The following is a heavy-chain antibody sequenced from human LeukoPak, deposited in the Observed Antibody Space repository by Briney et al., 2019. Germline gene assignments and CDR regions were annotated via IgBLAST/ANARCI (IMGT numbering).Heavy chain of an antibody. CDR2: IYSGGST. J-gene: IGHJ6*02. Sequence: GGSLRLSCAASGFTVSSNYMSWVRQAPGKGLEWVSVIYSGGSTYYADSVKGRFTISRDNSKNALYLQMNSLRAEDTAVYYCATNTAMASYYYYYGMDVWGQGITVTVSS. CDR3: ATNTAMASYYYYYGMDV. CDR1: GFTVSSNY. D-gene: IGHD5-18*01. V-gene: IGHV3-53*01.